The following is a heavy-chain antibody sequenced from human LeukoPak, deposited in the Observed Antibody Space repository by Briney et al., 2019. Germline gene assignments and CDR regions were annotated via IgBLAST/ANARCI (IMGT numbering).Heavy chain of an antibody. Sequence: GASVKVSCKISGYTLTEVSMHWVRQAPGKGLEWMGRLDPEDGETLSAQRFQGRLTMTEDTSADTAYMELSSLTSDDTAIYYCVTGRYCSGDSCYSRTDYWGQGTLVTVSP. CDR1: GYTLTEVS. V-gene: IGHV1-24*01. CDR2: LDPEDGET. D-gene: IGHD2-15*01. J-gene: IGHJ4*02. CDR3: VTGRYCSGDSCYSRTDY.